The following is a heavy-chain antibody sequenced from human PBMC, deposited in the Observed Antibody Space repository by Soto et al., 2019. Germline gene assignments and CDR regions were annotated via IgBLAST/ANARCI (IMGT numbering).Heavy chain of an antibody. J-gene: IGHJ4*02. CDR1: DDSINSDKYY. V-gene: IGHV4-39*01. CDR3: ASLEGLATISYYFDF. CDR2: IYYRGNA. Sequence: QLQLQESGPGLVKPSETLSLTCSVSDDSINSDKYYWGWIRQPPGKGLEWIGSIYYRGNAYYNPSLPTRGIMSPDKARSRFSLKLISVTAADSAVYFCASLEGLATISYYFDFWGPGALVTVSS. D-gene: IGHD3-9*01.